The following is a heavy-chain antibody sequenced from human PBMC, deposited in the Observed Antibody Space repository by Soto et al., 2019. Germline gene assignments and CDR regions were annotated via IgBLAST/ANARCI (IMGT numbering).Heavy chain of an antibody. Sequence: PGGSLRLSCAASGFSFSNYSMHWVRQALGKGLEWVAVISYDGTNQYYGDSVKGRYTISRENSKNTLYLQMNSLRADDTAVYYCAKAPRQCGGSACPIETPWGQGTLVTVSS. D-gene: IGHD2-15*01. V-gene: IGHV3-30*18. CDR1: GFSFSNYS. CDR3: AKAPRQCGGSACPIETP. J-gene: IGHJ5*02. CDR2: ISYDGTNQ.